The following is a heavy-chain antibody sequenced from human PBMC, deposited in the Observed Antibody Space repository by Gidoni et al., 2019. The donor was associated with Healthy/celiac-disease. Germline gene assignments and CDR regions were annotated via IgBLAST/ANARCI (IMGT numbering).Heavy chain of an antibody. CDR2: IYYSGST. CDR1: GGSISSSSYY. Sequence: QLQLQESGPGLVKPSETLSPTCTVSGGSISSSSYYWGWIRQPPGKGLEWIGSIYYSGSTYYNPSLKSRVTISVDTSKNQFSLKLSSVTAADTAVYYCASFSMTLTAFDIWGQGTMVTVSS. J-gene: IGHJ3*02. V-gene: IGHV4-39*07. CDR3: ASFSMTLTAFDI.